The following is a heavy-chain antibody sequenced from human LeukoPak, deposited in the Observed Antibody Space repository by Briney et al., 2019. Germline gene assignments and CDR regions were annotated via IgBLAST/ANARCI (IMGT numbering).Heavy chain of an antibody. CDR3: ARESTGQGSSSWFDY. V-gene: IGHV3-21*01. J-gene: IGHJ4*02. D-gene: IGHD6-13*01. CDR1: GFTFSSYS. CDR2: ISSSSSYI. Sequence: PGGSLRLSCAASGFTFSSYSMNWVRQAPGKGLEWVSSISSSSSYIYYADSVKGRFTISRDNAKNSLYLQMNSLRAGDTAVYYCARESTGQGSSSWFDYWGQGTLVTVSS.